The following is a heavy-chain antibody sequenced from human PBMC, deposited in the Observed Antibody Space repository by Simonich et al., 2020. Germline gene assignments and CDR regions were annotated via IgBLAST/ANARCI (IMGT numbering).Heavy chain of an antibody. V-gene: IGHV3-23*01. CDR2: ISGSGGST. CDR1: GFTFSSYA. CDR3: AKDLGERITMIVVVIDAFDI. J-gene: IGHJ3*02. D-gene: IGHD3-22*01. Sequence: GGGLVQPGGSLRLSGAAFGFTFSSYAMSWVRKAPGRGVEWVSAISGSGGSTYYEDSVKGRFTSSRDNSKNTLYLQMNSLRAEDTAVYYCAKDLGERITMIVVVIDAFDIWGQGTMVTVSS.